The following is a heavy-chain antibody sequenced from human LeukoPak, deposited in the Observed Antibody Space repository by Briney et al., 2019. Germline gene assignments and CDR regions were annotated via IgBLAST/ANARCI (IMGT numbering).Heavy chain of an antibody. Sequence: ASVKVSCKASGGTLNSYVISWVRQATGQGLEWMGWMNPNSGNTGYAQKFQGRVTMTRNTSISTAYMELSSLRSEDTAVYYCARWLAVVVPAARGGGSYYYMDVWGKGTTVTISS. CDR1: GGTLNSYV. CDR3: ARWLAVVVPAARGGGSYYYMDV. D-gene: IGHD2-2*01. V-gene: IGHV1-8*02. CDR2: MNPNSGNT. J-gene: IGHJ6*03.